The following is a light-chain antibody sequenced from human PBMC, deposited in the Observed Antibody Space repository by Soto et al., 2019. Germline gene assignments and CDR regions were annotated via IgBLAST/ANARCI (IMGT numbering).Light chain of an antibody. V-gene: IGLV1-40*01. CDR1: STNIGAPYD. Sequence: SVLTQPPSVSGAPGQRVTISCAGSSTNIGAPYDVHWYQHLPGTAPKLLMYGNTNRPSGVPDRFSGSKSGTSASLAITGLQAEDEADYYCQSYDSSLRAVVFGGGTKVTVL. J-gene: IGLJ2*01. CDR3: QSYDSSLRAVV. CDR2: GNT.